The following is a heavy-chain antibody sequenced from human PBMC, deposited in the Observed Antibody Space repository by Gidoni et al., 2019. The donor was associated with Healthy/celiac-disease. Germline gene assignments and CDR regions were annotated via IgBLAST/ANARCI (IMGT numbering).Heavy chain of an antibody. J-gene: IGHJ5*02. V-gene: IGHV1-8*01. CDR2: MNPNSGNT. D-gene: IGHD4-17*01. CDR1: GYTFTSYD. Sequence: QVQLVQSGAAVTKPGASVQVSCKASGYTFTSYDINWVRQATGQGLEWMGWMNPNSGNTGYAQKFQGRVTMTRNTSISTAYMELSSLRSEDTAVYYCARATDYGGNSVNWFDPWGQGTLVTVSS. CDR3: ARATDYGGNSVNWFDP.